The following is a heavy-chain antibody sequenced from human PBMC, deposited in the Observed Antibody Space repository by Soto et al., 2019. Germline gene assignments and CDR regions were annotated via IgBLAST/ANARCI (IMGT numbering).Heavy chain of an antibody. D-gene: IGHD6-6*01. CDR2: IYYSGST. V-gene: IGHV4-31*03. J-gene: IGHJ4*02. CDR1: GGSMSSGGYY. CDR3: ARKHSTSSYIDY. Sequence: SETLSLPCTVSGGSMSSGGYYWSWIRQHPGKGLEWIGYIYYSGSTYYNPSLKSRVTISVDTSKNQFSLKLSSVTAADTAVYYCARKHSTSSYIDYWGQGPLVTLST.